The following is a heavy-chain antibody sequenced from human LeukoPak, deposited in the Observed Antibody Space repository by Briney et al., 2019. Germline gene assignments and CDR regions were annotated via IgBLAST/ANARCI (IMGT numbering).Heavy chain of an antibody. V-gene: IGHV5-51*01. J-gene: IGHJ4*02. CDR3: ARPRTTVTTPMAFDY. Sequence: RGESLKISCKGSGYSFTSYWIGWVRQMPGKGLEWMGIIYPGDSDTRYSPSFQGQVTISADKSISTAYLQWSSLKASDTAMYYCARPRTTVTTPMAFDYWGQGTLVTVSS. CDR2: IYPGDSDT. D-gene: IGHD4-17*01. CDR1: GYSFTSYW.